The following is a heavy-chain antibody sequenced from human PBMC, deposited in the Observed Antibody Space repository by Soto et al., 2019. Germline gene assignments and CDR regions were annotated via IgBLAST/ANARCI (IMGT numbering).Heavy chain of an antibody. D-gene: IGHD3-10*01. CDR1: GFSLSTSGVG. CDR3: ARTFITMVRGAFDY. CDR2: IYWDDDK. V-gene: IGHV2-5*02. J-gene: IGHJ4*02. Sequence: QITLKESGPTLVKPTQTLTLTCTFSGFSLSTSGVGVGWIRQPPGKALEWLALIYWDDDKRYSPSLKSRLTITKDTSKNQVVLTMTNMDPVDTATYYCARTFITMVRGAFDYWGQGTPVTVSS.